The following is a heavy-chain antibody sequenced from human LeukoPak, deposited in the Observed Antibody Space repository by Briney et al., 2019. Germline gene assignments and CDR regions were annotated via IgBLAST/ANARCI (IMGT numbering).Heavy chain of an antibody. CDR2: ISGYNGNT. V-gene: IGHV1-18*01. Sequence: GASVKVSCKAAGYTFVSYGISWVRQAPGQGLEWMGWISGYNGNTNYAQKFQGRVTMTTETSTSTIYMELKRLRYDDTAVYYCARDRDPYYYDSSGYGDHWGQGTLVTVSS. J-gene: IGHJ4*02. D-gene: IGHD3-22*01. CDR1: GYTFVSYG. CDR3: ARDRDPYYYDSSGYGDH.